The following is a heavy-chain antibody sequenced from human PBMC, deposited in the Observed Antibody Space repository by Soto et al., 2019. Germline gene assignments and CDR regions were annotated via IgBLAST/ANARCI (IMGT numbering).Heavy chain of an antibody. J-gene: IGHJ4*02. CDR2: ISNSGSTI. CDR1: GFTFSDYY. V-gene: IGHV3-11*01. CDR3: AVRGKQLRYFDY. Sequence: GGSLRLSCAASGFTFSDYYMSWIRQAPGKGLEWISYISNSGSTIYYADSVKGRFTISRDNTKNSLYLQMNSLRAEDTAVYYCAVRGKQLRYFDYWGQGTLVTVSS. D-gene: IGHD6-13*01.